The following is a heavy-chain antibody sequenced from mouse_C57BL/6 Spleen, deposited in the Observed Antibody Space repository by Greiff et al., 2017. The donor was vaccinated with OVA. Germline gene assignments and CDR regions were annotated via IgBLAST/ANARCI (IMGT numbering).Heavy chain of an antibody. CDR3: AKGRTVNRFDY. CDR1: GYTFTSYW. CDR2: IDPSDSYT. V-gene: IGHV1-50*01. Sequence: VQLQQSGAELVKPGASVRLSCKASGYTFTSYWMQWVKQRPGQGLEWIGEIDPSDSYTNYNQKFKGKATLTVDTSSSTAYMQLSSLTSEDSAVYYCAKGRTVNRFDYWGQGTTLTVSS. D-gene: IGHD1-1*01. J-gene: IGHJ2*01.